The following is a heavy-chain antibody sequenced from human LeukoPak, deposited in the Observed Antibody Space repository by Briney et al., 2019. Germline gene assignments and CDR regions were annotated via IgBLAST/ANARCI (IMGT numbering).Heavy chain of an antibody. J-gene: IGHJ5*02. V-gene: IGHV4-59*08. CDR2: IYYSGST. Sequence: PSETLPLTCTVSGGSSSSDYWSWIRQPPGKGLEWIGYIYYSGSTIYNPSLRSRVTISVDTSTISSSLKLRSGTAADTSVYYFSRLYRAVVRTYWFDPWGQGTLVTVSS. CDR1: GGSSSSDY. CDR3: SRLYRAVVRTYWFDP. D-gene: IGHD6-19*01.